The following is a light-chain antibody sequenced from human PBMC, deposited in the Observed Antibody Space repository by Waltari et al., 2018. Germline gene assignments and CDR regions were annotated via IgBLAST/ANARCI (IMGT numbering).Light chain of an antibody. CDR2: GTS. CDR1: RSVSNTY. CDR3: QHHDHWPPDAT. J-gene: IGKJ3*01. V-gene: IGKV3-20*01. Sequence: EIVLTQSPGTLSLSPGERATLSCRASRSVSNTYLAWYQQKPGQAPRLLIYGTSTRATGIPARFSGSGSGTDFTLTISSLEAEDFAVYYCQHHDHWPPDATFGPGTKVDI.